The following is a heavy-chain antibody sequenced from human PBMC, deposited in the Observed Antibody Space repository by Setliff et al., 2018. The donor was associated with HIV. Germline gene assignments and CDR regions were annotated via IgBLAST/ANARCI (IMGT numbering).Heavy chain of an antibody. D-gene: IGHD2-15*01. CDR2: ISFSGTNM. CDR3: ARSQGIGNYHMDV. V-gene: IGHV3-48*03. J-gene: IGHJ6*03. CDR1: GFTFSGYE. Sequence: PGGSLRLSCAASGFTFSGYEMNWVRQAPGKGLEWVSYISFSGTNMYYADSVKGRFTISRDNAKNSLFLQMDRLRAEDTAVYYCARSQGIGNYHMDVWGTGTTVTVSS.